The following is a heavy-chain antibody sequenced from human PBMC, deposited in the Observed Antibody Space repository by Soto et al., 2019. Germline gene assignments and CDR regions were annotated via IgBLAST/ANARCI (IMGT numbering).Heavy chain of an antibody. CDR3: ARLDFGGNSADWYFDL. Sequence: SETLSLTCTVSGGSISSYYWSWIRQPPGKGLEWIGYIYYSGSTNYNPSLESRVTISVDTSKNQFSLKLSSVTAADTAVYYCARLDFGGNSADWYFDLWGRGTLVTVSS. V-gene: IGHV4-59*08. J-gene: IGHJ2*01. CDR1: GGSISSYY. D-gene: IGHD2-21*02. CDR2: IYYSGST.